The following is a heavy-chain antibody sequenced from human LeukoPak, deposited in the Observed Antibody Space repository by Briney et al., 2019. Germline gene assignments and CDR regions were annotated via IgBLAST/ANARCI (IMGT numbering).Heavy chain of an antibody. D-gene: IGHD1-26*01. Sequence: PSETLSLTCTVSGGSISSYYWSWIRQPPGKGLEWIGYIYYSGSTNYNPSLKSRVTISVDTSKNQFSLKLSSVTAADTAVYYCARDGSGSYSAFDIWGQGTMVTVSS. CDR2: IYYSGST. J-gene: IGHJ3*02. CDR3: ARDGSGSYSAFDI. V-gene: IGHV4-59*01. CDR1: GGSISSYY.